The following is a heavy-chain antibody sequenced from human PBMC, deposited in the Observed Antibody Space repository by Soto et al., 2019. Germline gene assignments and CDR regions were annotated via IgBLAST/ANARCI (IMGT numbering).Heavy chain of an antibody. CDR3: TRGRPPRY. Sequence: QVQLQQWGAGPLKPSETLSLTCAVYGESFSGYYWSWIRQPPGKGLEWIGDIDHSGITHYNPSLKNRVAILVDTSKKHFSLNLTSVTAADTAADFCTRGRPPRYWGQGALVTVSS. J-gene: IGHJ4*02. CDR1: GESFSGYY. V-gene: IGHV4-34*02. CDR2: IDHSGIT.